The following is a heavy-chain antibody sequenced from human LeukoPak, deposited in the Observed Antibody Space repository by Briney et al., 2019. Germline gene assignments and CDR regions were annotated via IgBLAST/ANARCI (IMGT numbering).Heavy chain of an antibody. D-gene: IGHD4-17*01. V-gene: IGHV3-23*01. J-gene: IGHJ4*02. CDR1: GFTSSSYA. Sequence: PGGSLRLSCAASGFTSSSYAMSSVRQAPGKGLGWFSAISGSGGSTYYADSVKGRFTISRDNHKNTLYLKMNSLRAEDTAVYYCAKEDSYGTVGYWGQGTLVTVSS. CDR3: AKEDSYGTVGY. CDR2: ISGSGGST.